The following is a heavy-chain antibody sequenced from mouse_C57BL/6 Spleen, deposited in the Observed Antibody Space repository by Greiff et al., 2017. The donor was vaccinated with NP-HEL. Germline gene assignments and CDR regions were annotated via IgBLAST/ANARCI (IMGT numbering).Heavy chain of an antibody. CDR1: GYTFTSYW. CDR2: IEPNSGGT. J-gene: IGHJ4*01. D-gene: IGHD3-1*01. CDR3: ARSGSYAMDY. V-gene: IGHV1-72*01. Sequence: QVQLQQPGAELVKPGASVKLSCKASGYTFTSYWMHWVRQRPGRGLEWIGRIEPNSGGTKYNEKFKSKATLTVDKPSSTAYMQLSSLTSEDSAVYYCARSGSYAMDYWGQGTSVTVSS.